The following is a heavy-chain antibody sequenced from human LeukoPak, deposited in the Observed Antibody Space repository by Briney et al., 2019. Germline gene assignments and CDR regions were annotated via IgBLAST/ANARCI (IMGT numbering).Heavy chain of an antibody. CDR3: ARHTTNWGFGY. J-gene: IGHJ4*02. Sequence: PSETLSLTCTVSGGSISSYYWSWMPHPPGKGREWIAYTYYSGSTKYNHSLKSRVTISVHTSKNQLYLKLSSVTAADTAVYYCARHTTNWGFGYWGQGTLVTVSS. CDR1: GGSISSYY. D-gene: IGHD7-27*01. V-gene: IGHV4-59*08. CDR2: TYYSGST.